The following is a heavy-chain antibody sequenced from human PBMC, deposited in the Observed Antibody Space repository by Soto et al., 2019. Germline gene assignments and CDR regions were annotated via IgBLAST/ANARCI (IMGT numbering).Heavy chain of an antibody. CDR3: AKDSDIAALKYYFDY. CDR2: ISYAGSNK. CDR1: GFTFSSYG. V-gene: IGHV3-30*18. J-gene: IGHJ4*03. D-gene: IGHD6-13*01. Sequence: SGGSLRLSCAASGFTFSSYGMHWVRQAPGKGLEWVAVISYAGSNKDYADAVKCRFTITRDNSKNTLYLQMNRLRAVDTAGDYCAKDSDIAALKYYFDYCGKGPW.